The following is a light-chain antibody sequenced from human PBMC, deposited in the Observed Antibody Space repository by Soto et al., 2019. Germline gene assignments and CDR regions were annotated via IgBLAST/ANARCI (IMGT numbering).Light chain of an antibody. V-gene: IGLV2-14*01. CDR3: SSYSSSSTFYV. CDR2: QVS. Sequence: QSALTQPASVSGSPGQSITISCTGTSSDIGGFYYVSWYQHHPGKDPKLMIYQVSNRPSEVSNRFSGSKSGNTASLTISGLQAEDEADYFCSSYSSSSTFYVFGAGTKVTVL. J-gene: IGLJ1*01. CDR1: SSDIGGFYY.